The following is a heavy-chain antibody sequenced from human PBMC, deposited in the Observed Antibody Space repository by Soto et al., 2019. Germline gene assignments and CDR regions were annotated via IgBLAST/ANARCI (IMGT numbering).Heavy chain of an antibody. V-gene: IGHV1-46*01. CDR3: ARDNYDFWSGSHLPHYGMHV. D-gene: IGHD3-3*01. CDR2: INPSGGST. Sequence: ASVKVSCKASGYTFTSYYMHWVRQAPGQGLEWMGIINPSGGSTSYAQKFQGRVTMTRDTSTSTVYMELSSLRSEDTAVYYCARDNYDFWSGSHLPHYGMHVWGQGTTVTVSS. CDR1: GYTFTSYY. J-gene: IGHJ6*02.